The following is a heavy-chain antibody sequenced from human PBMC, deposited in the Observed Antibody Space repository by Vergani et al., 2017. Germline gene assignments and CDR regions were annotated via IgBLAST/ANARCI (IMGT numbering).Heavy chain of an antibody. V-gene: IGHV3-30*04. J-gene: IGHJ4*02. CDR1: GFTFSSYA. Sequence: QVQLVESGGGVVQPGRSLRLSCAASGFTFSSYAMHWVRQAPGKGLEWVAVISYAGSNKYYADSLKGRFTISRDNSKNTLDLQMNSLRAEDTAVYYCARDRGPEGIAAYWGQGTLVTVSS. CDR2: ISYAGSNK. CDR3: ARDRGPEGIAAY. D-gene: IGHD2-21*01.